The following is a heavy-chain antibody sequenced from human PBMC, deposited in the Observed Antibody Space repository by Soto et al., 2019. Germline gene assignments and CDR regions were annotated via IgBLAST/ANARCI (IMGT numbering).Heavy chain of an antibody. CDR2: IIPILGIA. Sequence: QVQLVQSGAEVKKPGSSVKVSCKASGGTFSSYTISWVRQAPGQGLEWMGRIIPILGIANYTQKFQGRVTITADKSTSTAYMELSSLRSEDTAVYYCATGSPGQPYYYYYGMDVWGQGTTVTVSS. V-gene: IGHV1-69*02. J-gene: IGHJ6*02. CDR3: ATGSPGQPYYYYYGMDV. CDR1: GGTFSSYT.